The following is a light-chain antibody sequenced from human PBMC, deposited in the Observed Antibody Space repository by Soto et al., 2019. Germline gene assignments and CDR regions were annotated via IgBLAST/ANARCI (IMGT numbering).Light chain of an antibody. CDR1: SRTVGSYQL. CDR2: EVN. CDR3: CSSGGSPTNV. J-gene: IGLJ1*01. Sequence: QSVLTQPASVSGSTGQSITIYCTGTSRTVGSYQLVSWYQQHPGKAPKLMIFEVNQRPYGVTNRFSGSKSGNTDSLTISGLKVEVDADYYCCSSGGSPTNVFGTGTQLTVL. V-gene: IGLV2-23*02.